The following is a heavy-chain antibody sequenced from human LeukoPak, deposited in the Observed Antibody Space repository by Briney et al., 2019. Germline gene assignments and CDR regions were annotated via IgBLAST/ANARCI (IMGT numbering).Heavy chain of an antibody. D-gene: IGHD3-10*01. V-gene: IGHV1-2*02. CDR1: GYSFTGYY. CDR3: ARDAISRGIIDY. J-gene: IGHJ4*02. Sequence: ASVKVSCKASGYSFTGYYVHWVRQAPGQGPEWMGWINPDSGGTNFAQKFQGRVTMTRDTSITTAYMELSRLTSDDTAVYYCARDAISRGIIDYWGQGTLVTVSS. CDR2: INPDSGGT.